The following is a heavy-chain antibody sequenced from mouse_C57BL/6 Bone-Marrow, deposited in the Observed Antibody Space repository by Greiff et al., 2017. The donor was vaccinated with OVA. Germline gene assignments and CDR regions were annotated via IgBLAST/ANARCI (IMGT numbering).Heavy chain of an antibody. V-gene: IGHV1-63*01. Sequence: QVQLQQSGAELVRPGTSVKMSCKASGYTFTNYWIGWAKQRPGHGLEWIGDIYPGGGYTNYNEKFKGKATLTADKSSSTAYMQFSSLTSEDSAIDYCARGYDYFFDYWGQGTTLTVSS. CDR3: ARGYDYFFDY. CDR1: GYTFTNYW. D-gene: IGHD2-4*01. J-gene: IGHJ2*01. CDR2: IYPGGGYT.